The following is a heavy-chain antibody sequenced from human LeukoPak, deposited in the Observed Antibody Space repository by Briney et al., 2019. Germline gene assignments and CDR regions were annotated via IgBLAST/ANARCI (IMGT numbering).Heavy chain of an antibody. Sequence: PGGSLRLSCAASGFTFDDYAIHWVRQAPGKGLEWVSSISWNSGSIGYADSVKGRFTISRDNSKNTLYLQMNSLRAEDTAVYFCARRSGVAVAGAFDYWGQGTLVTVSS. J-gene: IGHJ4*02. CDR2: ISWNSGSI. D-gene: IGHD6-19*01. CDR1: GFTFDDYA. CDR3: ARRSGVAVAGAFDY. V-gene: IGHV3-9*01.